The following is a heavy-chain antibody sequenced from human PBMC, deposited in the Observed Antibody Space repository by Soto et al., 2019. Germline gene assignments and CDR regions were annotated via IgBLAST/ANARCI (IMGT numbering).Heavy chain of an antibody. CDR3: ARDRDRVADV. V-gene: IGHV1-18*01. D-gene: IGHD5-12*01. Sequence: ASVKVSCKASGYTFNTYGITWVRQAPGQGLEWMAWINAYNGNTLYAKNLQGRVTMTTDTSTSTAYMEMRSLTSADTAVYYCARDRDRVADVWGQGTMVTVSS. CDR1: GYTFNTYG. CDR2: INAYNGNT. J-gene: IGHJ3*01.